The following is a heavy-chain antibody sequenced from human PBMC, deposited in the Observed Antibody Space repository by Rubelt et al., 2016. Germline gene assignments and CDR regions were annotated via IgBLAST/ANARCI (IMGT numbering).Heavy chain of an antibody. CDR3: AGGLARAAAAPRRLWFDP. V-gene: IGHV4-34*01. CDR1: GGSFSGYY. J-gene: IGHJ5*02. Sequence: QVQLQQWGAGLLKPSETLSLTCAVYGGSFSGYYWSWIRQPPRKGVEWLGAINHSGSTNYNPALKSRVTISLAPSKTQFALKLGAGTAADTAVYYCAGGLARAAAAPRRLWFDPWGQGTLVTVSS. D-gene: IGHD6-13*01. CDR2: INHSGST.